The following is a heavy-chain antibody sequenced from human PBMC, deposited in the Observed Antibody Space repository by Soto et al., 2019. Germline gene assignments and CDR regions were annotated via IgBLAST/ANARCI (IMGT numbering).Heavy chain of an antibody. V-gene: IGHV3-13*01. CDR3: ARGRRSARYLDV. CDR1: GFTLSNYD. Sequence: EVQLVESGGGLVQPGGSLRLSCAASGFTLSNYDMHWVRQGIGKGLEWVSAIGTTGETYYPGSVKGRFTVSRENAKNSFYLQMSNLRPGDTAVYYCARGRRSARYLDVWGKGTTVTVSS. D-gene: IGHD3-3*01. CDR2: IGTTGET. J-gene: IGHJ6*03.